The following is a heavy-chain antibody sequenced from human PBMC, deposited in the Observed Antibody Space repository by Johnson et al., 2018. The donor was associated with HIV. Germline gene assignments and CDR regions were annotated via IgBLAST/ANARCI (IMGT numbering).Heavy chain of an antibody. Sequence: EVQLVESGGGLVQPGRSLRLSCAASGFTFDDYAMHWVRQAPGKGLEWVSGISWNSGSIGYAESVKGRFTISRDNSKNSLYLQMNSLRAGDTAVYYCARAVGVWGDQLGFDIWGQGTMFTVSS. J-gene: IGHJ3*02. CDR1: GFTFDDYA. CDR2: ISWNSGSI. V-gene: IGHV3-9*01. D-gene: IGHD3-16*01. CDR3: ARAVGVWGDQLGFDI.